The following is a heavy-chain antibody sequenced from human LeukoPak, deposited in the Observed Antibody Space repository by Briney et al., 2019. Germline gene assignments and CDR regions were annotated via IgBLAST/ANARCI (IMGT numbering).Heavy chain of an antibody. CDR2: FSNRRGRI. CDR3: AKRAAVAGTHFDY. Sequence: GWAVRLSRLACGLTFHNYALIEVRQAPGKGLAWVSAFSNRRGRIYYAEDVKGQFSISRENSRNTLYLQMNSLGAEDTAVYYCAKRAAVAGTHFDYWGQGTLVTVSS. CDR1: GLTFHNYA. V-gene: IGHV3-23*01. D-gene: IGHD6-19*01. J-gene: IGHJ4*02.